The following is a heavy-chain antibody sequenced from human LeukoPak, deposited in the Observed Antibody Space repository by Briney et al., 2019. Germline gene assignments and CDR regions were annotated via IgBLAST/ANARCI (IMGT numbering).Heavy chain of an antibody. CDR2: IYYSGST. D-gene: IGHD6-13*01. CDR3: ARVRSSSWGAPWGYYYGMDV. J-gene: IGHJ6*02. V-gene: IGHV4-59*01. CDR1: GGSISSYY. Sequence: SETLSLTCTVSGGSISSYYWSWIRQPPGKGLEWIGYIYYSGSTNYNPSLKSRVTISVDTSKNQFSLKLSSVTAADTAVYYCARVRSSSWGAPWGYYYGMDVWGQGTTVTVSS.